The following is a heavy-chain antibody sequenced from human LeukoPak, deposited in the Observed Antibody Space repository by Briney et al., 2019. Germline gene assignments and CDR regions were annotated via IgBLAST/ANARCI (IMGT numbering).Heavy chain of an antibody. D-gene: IGHD6-13*01. J-gene: IGHJ4*02. CDR1: GFTFSSYG. CDR2: IVRTITTT. Sequence: GGSLRLSCAASGFTFSSYGMRWVRQAPGKGLECVSTIVRTITTTYYADSVKGRFTISRDNSKNTLYLQMNSLRAEDTAVYYCAKGFGRAAAGTAPDYWGQGTLVTVSS. V-gene: IGHV3-23*05. CDR3: AKGFGRAAAGTAPDY.